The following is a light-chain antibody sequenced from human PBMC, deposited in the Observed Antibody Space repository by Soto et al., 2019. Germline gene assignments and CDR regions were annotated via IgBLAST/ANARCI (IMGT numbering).Light chain of an antibody. CDR1: QSIRNN. Sequence: EIVMTQSPATLSVSPGERATLSCRASQSIRNNLIWYQQKSGQAPRLLIYGASTRATGIPARFSGSGSGTEFTLTFSSLQSEDFAVYYCQQYDNWPPYTFGQGTKVEIK. V-gene: IGKV3-15*01. CDR3: QQYDNWPPYT. CDR2: GAS. J-gene: IGKJ2*01.